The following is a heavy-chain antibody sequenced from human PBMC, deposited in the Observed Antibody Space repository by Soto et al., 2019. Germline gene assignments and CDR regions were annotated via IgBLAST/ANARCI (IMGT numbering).Heavy chain of an antibody. CDR3: AKDRLAGGFDY. D-gene: IGHD3-16*01. CDR2: INSNAGST. J-gene: IGHJ4*02. Sequence: QPGGSLRLSCVASGFTFSRYVTSWVRQAPGKGLEWVSTINSNAGSTYYTDSVKGRYTISRDNSRNTVYLQMNSLRADDTVVYYCAKDRLAGGFDYWGQGTLVTVSS. CDR1: GFTFSRYV. V-gene: IGHV3-23*01.